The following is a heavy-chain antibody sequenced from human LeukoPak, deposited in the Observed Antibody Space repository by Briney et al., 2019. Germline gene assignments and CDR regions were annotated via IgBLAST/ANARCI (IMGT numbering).Heavy chain of an antibody. J-gene: IGHJ4*02. CDR2: INHSGST. CDR3: ARGGRPNYVWGSYRYSYYFDY. CDR1: GGSFSGYY. Sequence: PSETLSLTCAVYGGSFSGYYWSWIRQPPGKGLEWIGEINHSGSTNYNPSLKSRVTISVDTSKNQFSLKLSSVTAADTAVYYCARGGRPNYVWGSYRYSYYFDYWGQGTLVTVSP. V-gene: IGHV4-34*01. D-gene: IGHD3-16*02.